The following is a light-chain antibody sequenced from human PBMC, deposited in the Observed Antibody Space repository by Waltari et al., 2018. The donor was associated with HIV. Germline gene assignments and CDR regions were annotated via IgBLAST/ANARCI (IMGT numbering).Light chain of an antibody. V-gene: IGLV1-51*01. Sequence: QSVLTQPPSVSAAPGQKVTISCSGSSSNIGNNYVSWYQQLPGTAPKLLMYDNNKRPSGIPDRFSGSKSGTSATLGITGLQTGDEADYYCGTWDSSLSAVVFGGGTKLTVL. CDR3: GTWDSSLSAVV. J-gene: IGLJ2*01. CDR1: SSNIGNNY. CDR2: DNN.